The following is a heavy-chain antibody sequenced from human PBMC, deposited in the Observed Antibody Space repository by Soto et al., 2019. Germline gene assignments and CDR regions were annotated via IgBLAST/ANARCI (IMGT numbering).Heavy chain of an antibody. D-gene: IGHD6-13*01. Sequence: QITLKESGPTLVKPTQTLTLTCTFSGFSLSTSGVGVGWIRQPSGKALEWLALIYWDDDKRSSPSLKSRLTITKDTSKNQVVLTSTNMDPVYTATYYCARLYSSSGRSYYYYFGMDVWGQGTTVTVSS. V-gene: IGHV2-5*02. CDR1: GFSLSTSGVG. J-gene: IGHJ6*02. CDR3: ARLYSSSGRSYYYYFGMDV. CDR2: IYWDDDK.